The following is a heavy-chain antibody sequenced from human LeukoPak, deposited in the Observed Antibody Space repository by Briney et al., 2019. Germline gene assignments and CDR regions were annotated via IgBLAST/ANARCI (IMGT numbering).Heavy chain of an antibody. Sequence: VASVKVSCKASGGTFSSYAISWVRQAPGQGLEWMGWMNPNSGNTGYAQKFQGRVTITRNTSISTAYMELSSLRSEDTAVYYCARGRDQYSSSRWFDPWGQGTLVTVSS. CDR3: ARGRDQYSSSRWFDP. CDR1: GGTFSSYA. J-gene: IGHJ5*02. D-gene: IGHD6-6*01. V-gene: IGHV1-8*03. CDR2: MNPNSGNT.